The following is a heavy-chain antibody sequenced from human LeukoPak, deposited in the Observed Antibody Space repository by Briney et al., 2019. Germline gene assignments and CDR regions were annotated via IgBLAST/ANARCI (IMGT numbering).Heavy chain of an antibody. J-gene: IGHJ6*03. CDR2: IWYDGSNK. CDR1: GFTFSSYG. CDR3: AKGDYYYYYMDV. V-gene: IGHV3-33*06. Sequence: GGSLRLSCAASGFTFSSYGMHWVRQAPGKGLEWVAVIWYDGSNKYYADSVKGRFTISRDNSKNTLYLQMNSLRAEDTAVYYCAKGDYYYYYMDVWGKGTTVTVSS.